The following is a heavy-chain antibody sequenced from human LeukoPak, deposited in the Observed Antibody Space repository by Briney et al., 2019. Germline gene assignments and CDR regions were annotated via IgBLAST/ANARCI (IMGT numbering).Heavy chain of an antibody. Sequence: PSETLSLTCTVSGGSISSYNWSWVRQSPGKGLEWMGYIYYCGITNYNPSLKSRFTISVDTSKNLFSLKLISVTAADTAVYYCSREIIGRKYSGSYHYYFAYGGEGTLVSVSS. D-gene: IGHD1-26*01. CDR2: IYYCGIT. V-gene: IGHV4-59*01. CDR1: GGSISSYN. J-gene: IGHJ4*02. CDR3: SREIIGRKYSGSYHYYFAY.